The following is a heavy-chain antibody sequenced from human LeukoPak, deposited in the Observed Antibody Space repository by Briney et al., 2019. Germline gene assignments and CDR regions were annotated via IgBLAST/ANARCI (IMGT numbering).Heavy chain of an antibody. CDR3: ARLRWSANAFDI. Sequence: SETLSLTCAVSGYSISSGYYWGWIRQPPGKGLEWIGSIYHSGSTYYNPSLKSRVTISVDTSTNQFSLKLSSVTATDTAVYYCARLRWSANAFDIWGQGTMVTVSS. CDR1: GYSISSGYY. V-gene: IGHV4-38-2*01. CDR2: IYHSGST. J-gene: IGHJ3*02.